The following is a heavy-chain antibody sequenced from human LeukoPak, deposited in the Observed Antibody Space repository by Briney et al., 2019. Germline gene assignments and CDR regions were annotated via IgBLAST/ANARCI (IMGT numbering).Heavy chain of an antibody. D-gene: IGHD5-12*01. CDR3: ARDLIVATIKRRFDY. CDR2: FSSSSSYI. V-gene: IGHV3-21*01. Sequence: FSSSSSYIYYADSVKGRFTISRDNAKNSLYLQMNSLRAEDTAVYYCARDLIVATIKRRFDYWGQGTLVTVSS. J-gene: IGHJ4*02.